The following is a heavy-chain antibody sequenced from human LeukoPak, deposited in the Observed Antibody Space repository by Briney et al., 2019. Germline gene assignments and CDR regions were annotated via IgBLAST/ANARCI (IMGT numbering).Heavy chain of an antibody. V-gene: IGHV3-23*01. Sequence: PGGSLRLSCAASGFTFSSYAMSWVRQAPGKGLEWVSAISGSGGSTYYADSVKGRFTISRDNSKNTLYLQMNSLRAEDTAAYYCAKDRTIFGVVSSDYWGQGTLVTVSS. CDR2: ISGSGGST. D-gene: IGHD3-3*01. CDR1: GFTFSSYA. CDR3: AKDRTIFGVVSSDY. J-gene: IGHJ4*02.